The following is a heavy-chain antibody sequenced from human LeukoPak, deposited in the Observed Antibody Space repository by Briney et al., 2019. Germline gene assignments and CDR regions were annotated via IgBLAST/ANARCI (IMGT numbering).Heavy chain of an antibody. J-gene: IGHJ6*03. CDR3: ARDGRISYGDYGYYHYYMDV. V-gene: IGHV4-34*12. CDR2: IIHSGRT. CDR1: GGSFSGYY. D-gene: IGHD4-17*01. Sequence: SETLSLTCAVYGGSFSGYYWSWIRQPPGKGLEWIGEIIHSGRTNYNPSLKSRVTISADTSKNHFSLKLTSVTAADTAVYYCARDGRISYGDYGYYHYYMDVWGKGTTVTISS.